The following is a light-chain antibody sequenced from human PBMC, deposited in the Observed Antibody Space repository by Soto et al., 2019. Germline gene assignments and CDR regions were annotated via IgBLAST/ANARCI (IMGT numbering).Light chain of an antibody. CDR2: VAS. CDR1: QGISNY. Sequence: DIQMTQSPSSLSASVGDRVTITCRARQGISNYLAWYQQQPGKVPKLLIYVASTLQSGVPSRFSGSGSGTDFTLTISSLQPEDVATYYWQKYNSAPWTFGQGTKVEIK. V-gene: IGKV1-27*01. J-gene: IGKJ1*01. CDR3: QKYNSAPWT.